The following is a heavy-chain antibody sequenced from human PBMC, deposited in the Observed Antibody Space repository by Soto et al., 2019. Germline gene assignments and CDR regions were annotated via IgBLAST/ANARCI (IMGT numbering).Heavy chain of an antibody. CDR3: ARELGLAY. J-gene: IGHJ4*02. V-gene: IGHV3-7*03. Sequence: GGSLRLSCAASGFTLSNYWMTWVRQAPGKGLEWVANINKDGSQKNYVDSVKGRFTIARDNGQNSLSLQINSLRVEVTAVYYCARELGLAYWGQGALVTVSS. CDR2: INKDGSQK. CDR1: GFTLSNYW. D-gene: IGHD7-27*01.